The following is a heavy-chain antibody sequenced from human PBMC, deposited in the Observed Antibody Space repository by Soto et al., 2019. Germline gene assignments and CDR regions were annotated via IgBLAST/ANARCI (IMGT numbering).Heavy chain of an antibody. CDR1: GFTYESYA. D-gene: IGHD3-16*02. CDR3: AISTGGFGGLIVVPSDY. Sequence: EVQLLESGGGLVQPGGSLRLSCAASGFTYESYAMSWVRQAPGKGLEWVSGINSGGTVAHYADSVKGRFAISRDNSKNTLSLEMNSLRADDTGLYYCAISTGGFGGLIVVPSDYWGQGSLVTVSS. V-gene: IGHV3-23*01. CDR2: INSGGTVA. J-gene: IGHJ4*02.